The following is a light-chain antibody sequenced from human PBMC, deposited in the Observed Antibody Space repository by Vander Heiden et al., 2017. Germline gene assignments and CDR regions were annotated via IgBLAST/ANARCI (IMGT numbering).Light chain of an antibody. V-gene: IGLV2-14*01. Sequence: ALTQPASVSGSPGQAVTISGTGTSNDVGGYKFVSWYQQHPGKAPKVIIYDVIYRPSGVASRFSGSKSGNTAALTIAGLQAEDEAEYYCCSYTAWSTVMFGGGTKLTVL. CDR2: DVI. CDR1: SNDVGGYKF. CDR3: CSYTAWSTVM. J-gene: IGLJ3*02.